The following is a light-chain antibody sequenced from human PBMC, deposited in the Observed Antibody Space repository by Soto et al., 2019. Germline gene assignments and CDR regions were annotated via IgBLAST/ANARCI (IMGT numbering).Light chain of an antibody. CDR3: QLYGSSPRGFT. J-gene: IGKJ3*01. V-gene: IGKV3-20*01. CDR2: GAS. Sequence: EIVMTQSPATLSVSPGERATLSCRASQSVSSSLAWYQQKPGQAPRLLIYGASSRATGIPARFSGSGSGADFTLTVSRLEPEDFAVYYCQLYGSSPRGFTFGPGTKVDIK. CDR1: QSVSSS.